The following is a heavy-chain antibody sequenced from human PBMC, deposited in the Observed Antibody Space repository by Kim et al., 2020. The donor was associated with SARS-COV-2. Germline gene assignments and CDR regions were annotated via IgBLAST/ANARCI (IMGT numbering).Heavy chain of an antibody. D-gene: IGHD3-10*01. V-gene: IGHV3-7*03. J-gene: IGHJ6*02. CDR3: ARDRHYGSGSSGMDV. Sequence: DSVKGRFTISRDNAKNSLYLQMNSLRAEDTAVYYRARDRHYGSGSSGMDVWGQGTTVTVSS.